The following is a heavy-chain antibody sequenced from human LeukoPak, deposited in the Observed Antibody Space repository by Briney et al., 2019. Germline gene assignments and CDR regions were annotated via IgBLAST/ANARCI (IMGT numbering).Heavy chain of an antibody. J-gene: IGHJ4*02. CDR1: GLTFSSYG. V-gene: IGHV3-33*01. CDR3: AGSRYCSGGSCYTVY. CDR2: IWYDGSNK. D-gene: IGHD2-15*01. Sequence: SGGSLRLSCAASGLTFSSYGMHWVRQAPGKGREWVAVIWYDGSNKYYADSVKGRFTISRDNSKNTLYLQMNSLRAEDTAVYYCAGSRYCSGGSCYTVYWGQGTLVTVSS.